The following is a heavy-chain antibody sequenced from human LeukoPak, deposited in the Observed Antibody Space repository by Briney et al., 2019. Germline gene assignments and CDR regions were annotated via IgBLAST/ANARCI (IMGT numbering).Heavy chain of an antibody. CDR2: ISAYNGNT. CDR1: GYTFTSYG. Sequence: ASVKVSCKASGYTFTSYGISWVRQAPGQGLEWMGWISAYNGNTNYAQKLQGRVTMTTDTSTSTAYMELRSLRSDDTAVYYCARDKWYQLLWSTYYYYGMDVWGQGTTVTVSS. D-gene: IGHD2-2*01. V-gene: IGHV1-18*01. CDR3: ARDKWYQLLWSTYYYYGMDV. J-gene: IGHJ6*02.